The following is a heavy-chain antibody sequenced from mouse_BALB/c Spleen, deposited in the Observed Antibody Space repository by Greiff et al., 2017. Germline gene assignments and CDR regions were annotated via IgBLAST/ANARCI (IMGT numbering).Heavy chain of an antibody. V-gene: IGHV5-6-4*01. CDR1: GFTFSSYT. J-gene: IGHJ4*01. D-gene: IGHD2-4*01. CDR2: ISSGGSYT. Sequence: EVQLVESGGGLVKPGGSLKLSCAASGFTFSSYTMSWVRQTPEKRLEWVATISSGGSYTYYPDSVKGRFTISRDNAKNTLYLQMSSLKSEDTAMYYCTRVYDYLYAMDYWGQGTSVTVSA. CDR3: TRVYDYLYAMDY.